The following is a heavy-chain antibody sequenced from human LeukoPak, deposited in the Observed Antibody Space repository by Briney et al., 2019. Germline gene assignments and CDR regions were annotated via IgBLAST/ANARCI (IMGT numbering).Heavy chain of an antibody. D-gene: IGHD6-6*01. V-gene: IGHV4-61*01. CDR3: ASLGIAARPPRGY. Sequence: SETLSLTCTVSGGSVSSGSYYWSWIRQPPGKGLEWIGYIYYSGSTNYNPSLTGRVSISLEKSQNQFSLKLRSVTAADTAIYYCASLGIAARPPRGYWGQGTLVTVSS. CDR1: GGSVSSGSYY. J-gene: IGHJ4*02. CDR2: IYYSGST.